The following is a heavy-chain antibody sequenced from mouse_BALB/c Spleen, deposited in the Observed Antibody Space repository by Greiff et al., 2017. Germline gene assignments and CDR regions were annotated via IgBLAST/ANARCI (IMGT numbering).Heavy chain of an antibody. CDR3: ARVTTVVAKDDY. V-gene: IGHV14-1*02. CDR2: IDPENGNT. J-gene: IGHJ2*01. CDR1: GFNFNDYY. D-gene: IGHD1-1*01. Sequence: EVKLQESGAELVRPGALVKLSCKASGFNFNDYYMHWVKQRPEQGLEWIGWIDPENGNTIYDPKFQGKASITADTTSNTAYLQLSSLTSEDTAVYYCARVTTVVAKDDYWGQGTTLTVSS.